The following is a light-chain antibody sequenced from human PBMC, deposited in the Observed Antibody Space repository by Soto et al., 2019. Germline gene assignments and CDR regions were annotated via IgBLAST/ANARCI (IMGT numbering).Light chain of an antibody. CDR1: SSNIGAGYD. J-gene: IGLJ1*01. Sequence: QSVLTQPPSVSGAPGQRVTISCTGSSSNIGAGYDVHWYQQLPGTAPKLVIYGDSNRPSGVPDRFSGSKSGTSASLAITGLQAEDEADYYCQSYDNSLSGSRVFGTGTKVTVL. CDR3: QSYDNSLSGSRV. V-gene: IGLV1-40*01. CDR2: GDS.